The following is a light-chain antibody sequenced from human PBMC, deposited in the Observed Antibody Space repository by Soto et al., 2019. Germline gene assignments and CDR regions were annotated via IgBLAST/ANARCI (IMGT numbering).Light chain of an antibody. CDR3: AAWDDSLNAVV. Sequence: QSVLTQPPSASGTPGQRVTISCSGSSSNIGRNTVNWYQQLPGTAPKVLIYSNNQRPSGVPARLSGSKSGTSASLAISGLQSEDEADYYCAAWDDSLNAVVFGGGTKVTVL. CDR2: SNN. J-gene: IGLJ2*01. V-gene: IGLV1-44*01. CDR1: SSNIGRNT.